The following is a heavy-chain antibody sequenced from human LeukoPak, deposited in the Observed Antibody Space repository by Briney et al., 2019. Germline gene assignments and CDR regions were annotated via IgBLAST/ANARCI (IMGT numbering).Heavy chain of an antibody. Sequence: SETLSLTCTVSGGSISSSSYYWGWIRQPPGKGLEWIGSIYYSGSTYYNPSLMSRVPISVDTSKNQFSLKLSSVTAADTAVYYCARHRRVLGEEESSRGGFDYWGQGTLVTVSS. CDR2: IYYSGST. J-gene: IGHJ4*02. CDR3: ARHRRVLGEEESSRGGFDY. D-gene: IGHD3-16*01. CDR1: GGSISSSSYY. V-gene: IGHV4-39*01.